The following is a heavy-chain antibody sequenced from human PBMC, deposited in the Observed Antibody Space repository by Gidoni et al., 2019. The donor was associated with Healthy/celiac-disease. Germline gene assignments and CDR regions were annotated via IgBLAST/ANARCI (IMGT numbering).Heavy chain of an antibody. CDR2: ISGSGGST. V-gene: IGHV3-23*01. J-gene: IGHJ2*01. Sequence: EVQLLESGGGLVQPGGSLSPSCAASGFTFSSYAMSWVRQAPGKGLEWVSAISGSGGSTYYADSVKGRFTISRDNSKNTLYLQMNSLRAEDTAVYYCAKASSSWHWYFDLWGRGTLVTVSS. CDR3: AKASSSWHWYFDL. D-gene: IGHD6-13*01. CDR1: GFTFSSYA.